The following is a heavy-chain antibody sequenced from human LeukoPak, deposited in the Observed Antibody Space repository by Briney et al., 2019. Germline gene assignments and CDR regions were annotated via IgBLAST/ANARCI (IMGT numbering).Heavy chain of an antibody. V-gene: IGHV4-38-2*02. Sequence: SETLSLNCAVSGYSISSGYYWGWIRQPPGKGLEWIGSIYHSGSTYYNPSLKSRVTISVDTSKNEFYVKLNSVTAADTAVYYCARDYRYCSSTGCYNYYYMDVWGKGTTVTVSS. D-gene: IGHD2-2*02. CDR2: IYHSGST. CDR1: GYSISSGYY. J-gene: IGHJ6*03. CDR3: ARDYRYCSSTGCYNYYYMDV.